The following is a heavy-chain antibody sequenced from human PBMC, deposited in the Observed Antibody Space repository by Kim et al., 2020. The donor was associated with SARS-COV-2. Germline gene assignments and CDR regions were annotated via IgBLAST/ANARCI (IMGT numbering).Heavy chain of an antibody. Sequence: ASVKVSCKAFGYNFNDHYIHWVRQAPGQGLEWMGWINPNGGETKYAEKFHERVSMTRDTSINTAYVELYGLASDDTAVYYCSRESDPDYWCQGTLVNVSS. J-gene: IGHJ4*02. CDR3: SRESDPDY. CDR2: INPNGGET. CDR1: GYNFNDHY. V-gene: IGHV1-2*02.